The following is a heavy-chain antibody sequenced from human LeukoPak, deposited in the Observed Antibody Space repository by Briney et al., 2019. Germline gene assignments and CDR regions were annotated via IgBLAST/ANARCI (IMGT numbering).Heavy chain of an antibody. J-gene: IGHJ6*03. CDR2: IYHSGST. Sequence: PSETLSLTCAVSGYSISSGYYWGWIRQPPGKGLEWIGSIYHSGSTYYNPSLKSRVTISVDTSKNQFSLKLSSVTAADTAVYYCAGQTDSGSYGGSYYYYMGVWGKGTTVTVSS. CDR3: AGQTDSGSYGGSYYYYMGV. V-gene: IGHV4-38-2*01. CDR1: GYSISSGYY. D-gene: IGHD1-26*01.